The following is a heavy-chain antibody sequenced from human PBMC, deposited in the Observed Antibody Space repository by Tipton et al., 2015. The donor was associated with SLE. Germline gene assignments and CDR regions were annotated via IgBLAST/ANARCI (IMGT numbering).Heavy chain of an antibody. J-gene: IGHJ6*03. CDR2: IKHSGRT. V-gene: IGHV4-34*01. CDR1: GGSFVGYY. D-gene: IGHD6-13*01. Sequence: TLSLTCAVSGGSFVGYYWNWIRQPPGKGLEWIGEIKHSGRTNYNPSLKSRVTMSVDMSKNQFSLKLSSVTAADTAVYYCARGAAAGYYYYYYMDVWGKGTTVTVSS. CDR3: ARGAAAGYYYYYYMDV.